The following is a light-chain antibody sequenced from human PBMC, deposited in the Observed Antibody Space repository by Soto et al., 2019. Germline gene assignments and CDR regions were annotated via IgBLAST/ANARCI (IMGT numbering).Light chain of an antibody. V-gene: IGKV3-20*01. CDR2: GAS. CDR3: QQYCSSPWT. Sequence: EIVLTQSPGTLSLSPGERATLSCRASQSVSSSYLAWYQQKPGQAPRLLIYGASSRATGIPDRFSGSGSGTDFTLTSSRLEPEDFAVYYCQQYCSSPWTFGQGTKGEIK. J-gene: IGKJ1*01. CDR1: QSVSSSY.